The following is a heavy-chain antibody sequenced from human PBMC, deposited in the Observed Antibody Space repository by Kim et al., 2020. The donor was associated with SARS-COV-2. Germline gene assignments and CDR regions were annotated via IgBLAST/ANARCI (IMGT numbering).Heavy chain of an antibody. Sequence: GGSLRLSCAASGFTFDDYAMHWVRQAPGKGLEWVSGISWNSGSIGYADSVKGRFTISRDNAKNSLYLQMNSLRAEDTALYYCAKDMGAVAGIGLDYWGQGTLVTVSS. CDR1: GFTFDDYA. CDR2: ISWNSGSI. D-gene: IGHD6-19*01. J-gene: IGHJ4*02. V-gene: IGHV3-9*01. CDR3: AKDMGAVAGIGLDY.